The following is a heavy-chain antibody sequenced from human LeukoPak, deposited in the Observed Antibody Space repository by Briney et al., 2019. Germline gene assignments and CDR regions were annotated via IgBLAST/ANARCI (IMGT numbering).Heavy chain of an antibody. CDR1: GVSLISTSYY. CDR3: ARVTAGRTRDFDS. Sequence: SETLSLTCSVSGVSLISTSYYWGWVLQPPGKGLECIGTIYYNENTYYNPSLKSRVTISVDVSNYQFSLKLRSVTAADTAVYYCARVTAGRTRDFDSWGQGTLVTVSS. CDR2: IYYNENT. J-gene: IGHJ4*02. V-gene: IGHV4-39*07. D-gene: IGHD1-20*01.